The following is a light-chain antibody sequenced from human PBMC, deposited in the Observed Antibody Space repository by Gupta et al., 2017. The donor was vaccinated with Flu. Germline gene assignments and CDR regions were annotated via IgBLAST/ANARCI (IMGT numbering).Light chain of an antibody. CDR1: QSVNDN. J-gene: IGKJ3*01. V-gene: IGKV3D-15*01. CDR2: AAS. CDR3: QQYQSWPMT. Sequence: EIVMTQSPATLSVSPGERVTLSCRASQSVNDNLAWYQQKPGQVPRLLSYAASTRATGIPARFSGSGSGTEFTLTVGSLQSEDFAVYYCQQYQSWPMTFGHGTKLDVK.